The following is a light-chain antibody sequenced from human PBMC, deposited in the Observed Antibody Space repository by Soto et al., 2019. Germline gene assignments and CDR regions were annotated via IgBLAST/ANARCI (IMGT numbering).Light chain of an antibody. CDR3: QQYYTTSVT. J-gene: IGKJ5*01. Sequence: DIVMTQYPDSLAVSLGERATINCKSSHRVLYSSKNKNYLAWDQQKPGQPPKLFIYWAATRQSVVPDRFSGSGSGTDFTLTSSSLQAEYVAFYYRQQYYTTSVTFGQGTRLEIK. V-gene: IGKV4-1*01. CDR2: WAA. CDR1: HRVLYSSKNKNY.